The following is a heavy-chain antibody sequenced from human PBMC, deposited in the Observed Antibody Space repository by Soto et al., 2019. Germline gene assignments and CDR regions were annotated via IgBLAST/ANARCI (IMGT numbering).Heavy chain of an antibody. D-gene: IGHD6-13*01. J-gene: IGHJ4*02. CDR2: ISAYNGNT. Sequence: QVQLVQSGAEVKKPGASVKVSCKASGYTFTNYGFSWVRQAPGQGLEWMGWISAYNGNTNYAQKLQGRVTITTDTSTSTGYRELMSLRSDDTAIYYCARDDSSSWGKADYWGQGTLVTVSS. CDR1: GYTFTNYG. V-gene: IGHV1-18*04. CDR3: ARDDSSSWGKADY.